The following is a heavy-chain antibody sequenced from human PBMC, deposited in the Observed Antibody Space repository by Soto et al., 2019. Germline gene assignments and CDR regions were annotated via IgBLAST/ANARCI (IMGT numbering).Heavy chain of an antibody. Sequence: XSVKVSCKASGYTFTYYYMHWVRQAPGQGLEWMGWINPNSGGTNYAQKFQGRVTMTRDTSISTAYMELSRLRSDDTAVHYCARKLELRGSYYYYYDMDVWGQGTTVTVSS. V-gene: IGHV1-2*02. CDR1: GYTFTYYY. D-gene: IGHD1-7*01. J-gene: IGHJ6*02. CDR3: ARKLELRGSYYYYYDMDV. CDR2: INPNSGGT.